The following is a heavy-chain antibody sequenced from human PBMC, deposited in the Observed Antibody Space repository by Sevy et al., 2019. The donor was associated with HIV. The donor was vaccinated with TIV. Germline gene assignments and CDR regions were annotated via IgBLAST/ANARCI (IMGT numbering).Heavy chain of an antibody. CDR3: ARGRDGSSYTGWFDP. CDR2: IDHSGST. CDR1: GGSFSGYY. D-gene: IGHD2-15*01. Sequence: SETPSLTCAVYGGSFSGYYWSWIRQPPGKGLEWIGEIDHSGSTNYNPSLKSRVTISVDTSKNQFSLKLSSVTAADTAVYYCARGRDGSSYTGWFDPWGQGTLVTVSS. V-gene: IGHV4-34*01. J-gene: IGHJ5*02.